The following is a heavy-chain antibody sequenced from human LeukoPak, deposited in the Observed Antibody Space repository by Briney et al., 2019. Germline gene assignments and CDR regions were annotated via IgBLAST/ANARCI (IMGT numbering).Heavy chain of an antibody. CDR1: GGTFSSYA. V-gene: IGHV1-69*05. CDR2: IIPIFGTA. D-gene: IGHD3-22*01. J-gene: IGHJ3*02. CDR3: AREDSSGYYGAFDI. Sequence: SVKVSCKASGGTFSSYAISWVRQAPGQGLEWMGRIIPIFGTANYAQKFQGRVTITTDESTSTAYMELSSLRSEDTAVYYCAREDSSGYYGAFDIWGQGTMVTVSS.